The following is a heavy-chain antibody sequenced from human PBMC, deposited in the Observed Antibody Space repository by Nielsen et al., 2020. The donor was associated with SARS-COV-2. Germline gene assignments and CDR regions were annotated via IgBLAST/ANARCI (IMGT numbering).Heavy chain of an antibody. V-gene: IGHV3-7*02. CDR2: IKQDGSEK. Sequence: GESLKISCAASGFTFSSYWMSWVRQAPGKGLEWVANIKQDGSEKYCVDSVKGRFTISRDNAKNSLYLQMNGLRAEDTAVYYCARVITDGNYYYYYGMDVWGQRTTVTVSS. CDR3: ARVITDGNYYYYYGMDV. D-gene: IGHD3-10*01. J-gene: IGHJ6*02. CDR1: GFTFSSYW.